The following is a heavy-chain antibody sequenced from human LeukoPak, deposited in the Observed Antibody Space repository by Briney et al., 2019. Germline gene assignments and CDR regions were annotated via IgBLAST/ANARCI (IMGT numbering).Heavy chain of an antibody. Sequence: KPSETLSLTCAVYGGSFSGYYWSWIRQPPGKGLEWIGEINHSGSTNYNPSLKSRVTISVDTSKNQFSLKLSSVTAADTAVYYCARVSLYYDYVWGGNPDAFDIWGQGTMVTVSS. CDR2: INHSGST. CDR1: GGSFSGYY. J-gene: IGHJ3*02. D-gene: IGHD3-16*01. V-gene: IGHV4-34*01. CDR3: ARVSLYYDYVWGGNPDAFDI.